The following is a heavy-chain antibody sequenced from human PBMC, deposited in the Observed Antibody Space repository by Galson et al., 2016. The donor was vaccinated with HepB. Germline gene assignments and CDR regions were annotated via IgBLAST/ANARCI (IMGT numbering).Heavy chain of an antibody. J-gene: IGHJ2*01. CDR3: AREGTRSDWNDWYFDI. V-gene: IGHV3-13*01. Sequence: SLRLSCAASGFTFSRSDMHWVRQGPGKGLEWVSTIGTGGDTYYADSVKGQFTISRENAKNSLYLQMNSLRAEDTAIYYCAREGTRSDWNDWYFDIWGRGTLVTVSS. CDR1: GFTFSRSD. D-gene: IGHD1-1*01. CDR2: IGTGGDT.